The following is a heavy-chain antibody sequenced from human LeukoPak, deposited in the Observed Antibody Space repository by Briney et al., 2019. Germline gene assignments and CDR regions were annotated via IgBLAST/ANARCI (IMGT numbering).Heavy chain of an antibody. V-gene: IGHV3-30-3*01. CDR2: ISYDGSNK. Sequence: GGSLRLSCAASGFTFSSYAMHWVRQAPGKGLEWVAVISYDGSNKYYADSVKGRFTISRDNSKNTLYLQMNSLRAEDTAVYYCAKGGRGYNYWVDYWGQGTLVTVSS. CDR3: AKGGRGYNYWVDY. D-gene: IGHD5-24*01. CDR1: GFTFSSYA. J-gene: IGHJ4*02.